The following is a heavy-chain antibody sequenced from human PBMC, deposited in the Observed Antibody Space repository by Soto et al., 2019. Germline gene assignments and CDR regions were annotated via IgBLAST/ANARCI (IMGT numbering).Heavy chain of an antibody. Sequence: SETLSLTCTVSGGSISSTSYYWRWIRQPPGKGLEWIGCIYYSGSTYYNPSLKSRVTISVDTSKNQFSLKLSSVTAADTAVYYCARVILQGYYYGMDVWRQRTTVTVSS. V-gene: IGHV4-39*07. CDR3: ARVILQGYYYGMDV. J-gene: IGHJ6*02. CDR1: GGSISSTSYY. CDR2: IYYSGST. D-gene: IGHD2-15*01.